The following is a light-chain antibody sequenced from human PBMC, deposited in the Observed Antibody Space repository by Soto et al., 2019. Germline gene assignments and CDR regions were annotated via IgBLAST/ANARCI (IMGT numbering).Light chain of an antibody. CDR3: QQYVTSPYI. Sequence: EIVLTQSPGTLSLSPGERATLSCRASQSVSSSYLAWYQQKPGQAPRLLIHGVSTMSTGIPDRFSGSGSVTDFNLTISRLEPEDFAVYYCQQYVTSPYIFGQGTKLEIK. CDR2: GVS. J-gene: IGKJ2*01. V-gene: IGKV3-20*01. CDR1: QSVSSSY.